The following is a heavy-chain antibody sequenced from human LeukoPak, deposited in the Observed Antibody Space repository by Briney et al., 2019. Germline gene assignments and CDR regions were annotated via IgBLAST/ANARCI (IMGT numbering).Heavy chain of an antibody. J-gene: IGHJ6*03. Sequence: SETLSLTCAVYGVSFSNYYWSWIRQPPGKGLEWIGEINHSGSTNYNPSLKSRVTISVDTSKNQFSLKLSSVTAADTAVYYCASSHYYDSSGYYPIYYMDVWGKGTTVTVSS. D-gene: IGHD3-22*01. CDR1: GVSFSNYY. V-gene: IGHV4-34*01. CDR3: ASSHYYDSSGYYPIYYMDV. CDR2: INHSGST.